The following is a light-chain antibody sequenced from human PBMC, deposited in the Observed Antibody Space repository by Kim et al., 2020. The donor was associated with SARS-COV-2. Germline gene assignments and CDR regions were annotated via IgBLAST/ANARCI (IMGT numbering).Light chain of an antibody. V-gene: IGKV1-39*01. CDR1: QNICRY. CDR2: TAS. Sequence: IQMTQYQSSRSASVGDRVTITCRASQNICRYLNWYQQKPGKAPKLLIYTASSLQSGVPSRFTGSGSETDFTLTISSLQPEDFATYYCQQTYSASRTFGQGTKVDIK. J-gene: IGKJ1*01. CDR3: QQTYSASRT.